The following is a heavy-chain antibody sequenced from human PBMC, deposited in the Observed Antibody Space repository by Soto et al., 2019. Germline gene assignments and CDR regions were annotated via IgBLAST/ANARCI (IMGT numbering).Heavy chain of an antibody. Sequence: EVQLLESGGGLVQPGGSLRLSCAVSGFTFSSYAMSWVRQAPGKGLEWVSGIIGSGGSTYHVHSVKGRFTISRDNSRNTLFLQMNTLRAEDTAVYYCAKSGRQDFYYGMDVWGQGTTVTVSS. CDR2: IIGSGGST. CDR1: GFTFSSYA. J-gene: IGHJ6*02. V-gene: IGHV3-23*01. CDR3: AKSGRQDFYYGMDV.